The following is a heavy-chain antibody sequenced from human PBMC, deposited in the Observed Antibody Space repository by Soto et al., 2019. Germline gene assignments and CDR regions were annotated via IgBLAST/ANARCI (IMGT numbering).Heavy chain of an antibody. CDR2: IHSSGST. CDR1: GASMNSYH. J-gene: IGHJ5*02. V-gene: IGHV4-4*07. CDR3: ARHQGVAAAGISWFDP. Sequence: SETLSLTCTVSGASMNSYHWSWIRQPAGKGLEWIGHIHSSGSTNYNPSLKSRVTMSVDTSKNQFSLRLMSLPAADTAVYYCARHQGVAAAGISWFDPWGQGSRVTVS. D-gene: IGHD6-13*01.